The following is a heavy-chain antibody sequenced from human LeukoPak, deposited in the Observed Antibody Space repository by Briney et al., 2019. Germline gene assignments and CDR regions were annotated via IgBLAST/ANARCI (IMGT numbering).Heavy chain of an antibody. CDR3: ARESGYYGSGSYRPPNYYYYMDV. CDR1: GGSFSGYY. J-gene: IGHJ6*03. V-gene: IGHV4-34*01. Sequence: ASETLSLTCAVYGGSFSGYYWSWIRQPPGKGLEWIGEINHSGSTNYNPSLKSRVTISVDTSKNQFSLKLSSVTAADTAVYYCARESGYYGSGSYRPPNYYYYMDVWGKGTTVTVSS. D-gene: IGHD3-10*01. CDR2: INHSGST.